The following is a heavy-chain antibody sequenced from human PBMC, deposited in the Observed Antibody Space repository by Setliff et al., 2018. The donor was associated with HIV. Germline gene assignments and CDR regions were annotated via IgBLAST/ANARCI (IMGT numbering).Heavy chain of an antibody. V-gene: IGHV4-39*01. D-gene: IGHD3-3*01. Sequence: PSETLSLTCTVSGGSFTSRSYYWGWIRQPPGKGLEWIWSIFYSGITYYTPSLKSRVAISVDTSKNQFSLNLTSVTAADTAVYYCARSKTFYDFWGGYYTHGAFKIWGLGTMVTVSS. J-gene: IGHJ3*02. CDR1: GGSFTSRSYY. CDR2: IFYSGIT. CDR3: ARSKTFYDFWGGYYTHGAFKI.